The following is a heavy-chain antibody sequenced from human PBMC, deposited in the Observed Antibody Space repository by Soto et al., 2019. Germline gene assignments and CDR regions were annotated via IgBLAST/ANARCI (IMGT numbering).Heavy chain of an antibody. CDR2: INWDSEDI. CDR3: AKDTAPGFYDANGHLDS. V-gene: IGHV3-9*01. CDR1: GINFDDFA. D-gene: IGHD2-8*01. J-gene: IGHJ4*02. Sequence: VQLVESGGGLVQPGGSRRLSCVVSGINFDDFAMHWVRQVPGKGLEWVSGINWDSEDIGYADSVKGRFTISRDNAKNSLYLQKNSLKAEETALYYCAKDTAPGFYDANGHLDSWGQGTPVTVSS.